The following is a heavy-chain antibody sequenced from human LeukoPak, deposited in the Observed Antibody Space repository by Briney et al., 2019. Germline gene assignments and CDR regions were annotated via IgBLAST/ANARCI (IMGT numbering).Heavy chain of an antibody. D-gene: IGHD1-26*01. V-gene: IGHV1-2*02. Sequence: ASVKVSCKASGYTFTGYYIHWVRQAPGQGLEWVGWINPNSGGTNYAQKFQGGVTMTRDTSISTVYMEVSRLRSDDTAVYYCARRMELLHFDSWGQGTLVIVSS. CDR2: INPNSGGT. J-gene: IGHJ5*01. CDR1: GYTFTGYY. CDR3: ARRMELLHFDS.